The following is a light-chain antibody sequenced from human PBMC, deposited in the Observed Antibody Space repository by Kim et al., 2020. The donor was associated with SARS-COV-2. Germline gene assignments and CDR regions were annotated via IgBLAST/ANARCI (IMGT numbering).Light chain of an antibody. CDR1: SLRSYY. J-gene: IGLJ3*02. CDR3: NSRDSSGNHWV. V-gene: IGLV3-19*01. Sequence: LRQTVMITCQGDSLRSYYASWYQQKPGQAPVLVIDGKNNRPSGIPDRFSGASSGNTASLTITGAQAEDEAEYYCNSRDSSGNHWVFGGGTQLTVL. CDR2: GKN.